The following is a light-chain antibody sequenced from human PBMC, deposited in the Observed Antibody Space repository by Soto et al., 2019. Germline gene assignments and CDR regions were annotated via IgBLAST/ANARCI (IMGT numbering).Light chain of an antibody. CDR3: SSYTSANTLV. V-gene: IGLV2-14*01. Sequence: QSVLTQPASVSGSPRQSITISCTGTSSDVGGYNYVSWYQQHPGKAPKLMIYEVSNRPSGISIRFSGSKSGNTASLTISGLQAEDEADYYCSSYTSANTLVFGGGTKLTVL. CDR2: EVS. CDR1: SSDVGGYNY. J-gene: IGLJ2*01.